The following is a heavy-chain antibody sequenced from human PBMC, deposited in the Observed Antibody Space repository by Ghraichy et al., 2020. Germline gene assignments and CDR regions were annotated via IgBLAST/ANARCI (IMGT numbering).Heavy chain of an antibody. D-gene: IGHD4-11*01. CDR2: INREGSST. CDR3: VRYDYINKGGDY. J-gene: IGHJ4*02. CDR1: GFTLRSYW. Sequence: GGSLRLSCAASGFTLRSYWMNWVRQAPGKGLVWVSRINREGSSTTYADSVKGRFTISRDNAKNTLYLQMNSLRAEDTAVYYCVRYDYINKGGDYWGQGTLVSVSS. V-gene: IGHV3-74*01.